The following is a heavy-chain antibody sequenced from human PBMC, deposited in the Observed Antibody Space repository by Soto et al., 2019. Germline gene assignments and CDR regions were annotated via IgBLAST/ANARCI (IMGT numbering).Heavy chain of an antibody. CDR1: GYTFTGYY. V-gene: IGHV1-2*02. J-gene: IGHJ6*02. CDR2: INPNSGGT. CDR3: ARDLDYSNYSGVRYYYYGMDV. D-gene: IGHD4-4*01. Sequence: ASVKVSCKASGYTFTGYYMHWVRQAPGQGLEWMGWINPNSGGTNYAQKFQGRVTMTRDTSISTAYMELSRLRSDDTAVYYCARDLDYSNYSGVRYYYYGMDVWGQGTTVTVSS.